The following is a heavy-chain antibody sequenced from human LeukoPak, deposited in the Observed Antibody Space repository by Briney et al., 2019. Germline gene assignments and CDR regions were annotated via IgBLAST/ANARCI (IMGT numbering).Heavy chain of an antibody. CDR2: ISAYNGNT. Sequence: GASVKVSCKASGYTFTGYYLHWVRQAPGQGLEWMGWISAYNGNTNYAQKLQGRVTMTTDTSTSTAYMELRSLRSDDTAVYYCARDPGIAAAGTWFDPWGQGTLVTVSS. J-gene: IGHJ5*02. CDR3: ARDPGIAAAGTWFDP. CDR1: GYTFTGYY. V-gene: IGHV1-18*01. D-gene: IGHD6-13*01.